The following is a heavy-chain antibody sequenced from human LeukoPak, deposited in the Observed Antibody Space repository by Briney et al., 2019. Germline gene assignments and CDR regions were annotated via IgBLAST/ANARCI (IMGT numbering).Heavy chain of an antibody. CDR2: ITHKPHGYTT. V-gene: IGHV3-72*01. CDR3: TRENYEKLDS. J-gene: IGHJ4*02. Sequence: GGSLRLSCAASGFTFRDLYMGWVRQAPGKGLEWVGRITHKPHGYTTKYAASLEGRFTTSRDDSQNSLYLQINSLKTEDTAIYYCTRENYEKLDSWGQGTLVTVSS. D-gene: IGHD1-7*01. CDR1: GFTFRDLY.